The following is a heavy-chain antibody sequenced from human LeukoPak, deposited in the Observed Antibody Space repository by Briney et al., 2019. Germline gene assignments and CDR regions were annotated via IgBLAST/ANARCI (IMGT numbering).Heavy chain of an antibody. CDR2: ISSSGRTM. J-gene: IGHJ4*02. V-gene: IGHV3-48*03. Sequence: GGSLRLSCAASGFTFSSYEMNWVRQAPGKGLEWVSYISSSGRTMYYADSVKGRFTISRESAKNSLYLQMNSLRAEDTAVYYCARVARGRTRLWFGQGHYFDYWGQGTLVTVSS. CDR3: ARVARGRTRLWFGQGHYFDY. CDR1: GFTFSSYE. D-gene: IGHD3-10*01.